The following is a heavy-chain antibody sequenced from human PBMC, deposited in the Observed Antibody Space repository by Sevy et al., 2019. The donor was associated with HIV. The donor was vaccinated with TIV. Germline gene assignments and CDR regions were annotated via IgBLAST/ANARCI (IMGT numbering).Heavy chain of an antibody. Sequence: GESLKISCAASGFTFSSYSMNWVRQAPGKGLEWVSYISSSSSTIYYADSVKGRFTISRDNAKNSLYLQMNSLRDEDTGVYYCARGYCSGGSCYLDAFDIWGQGTMVTVS. V-gene: IGHV3-48*02. J-gene: IGHJ3*02. D-gene: IGHD2-15*01. CDR2: ISSSSSTI. CDR3: ARGYCSGGSCYLDAFDI. CDR1: GFTFSSYS.